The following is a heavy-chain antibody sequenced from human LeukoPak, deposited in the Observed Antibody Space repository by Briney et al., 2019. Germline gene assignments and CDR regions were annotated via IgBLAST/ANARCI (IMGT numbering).Heavy chain of an antibody. CDR3: AKQMRD. Sequence: GGSLRLSCAASGFTLSSYWMHCVRHVPGKGLVWVSQINGDGSNAYYADSVKGRFTISRDNAKNTLYLQVNNLRAEHTAVYYCAKQMRDWGQGTLVTVSS. CDR1: GFTLSSYW. V-gene: IGHV3-74*01. CDR2: INGDGSNA. J-gene: IGHJ4*02. D-gene: IGHD1/OR15-1a*01.